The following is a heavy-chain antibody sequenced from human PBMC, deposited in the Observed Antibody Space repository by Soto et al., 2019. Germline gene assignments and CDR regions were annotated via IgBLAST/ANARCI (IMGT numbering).Heavy chain of an antibody. CDR3: ARETLGAFDI. CDR2: INPSGGST. V-gene: IGHV1-46*01. Sequence: VEVSCKASGYTFSSYYMHGVRQAPGQGLEWMGIINPSGGSTSYAQKFQGRVTMTRDTSTSTVYMELSSLRSEDTAVYYCARETLGAFDIWGQGTMVTVSS. CDR1: GYTFSSYY. J-gene: IGHJ3*02.